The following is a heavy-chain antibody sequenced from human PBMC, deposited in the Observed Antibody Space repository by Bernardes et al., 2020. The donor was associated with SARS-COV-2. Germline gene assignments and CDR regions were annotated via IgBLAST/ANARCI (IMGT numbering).Heavy chain of an antibody. Sequence: SETLSLTCTVSGVSISSTNYHGAWIRQSPGRGLEWIVSVYYSGTTYYNPSLRSRVTISVDTSKNQFSLELTSVTATDTAVYYCARRSHWGWYFDLWGRGTLVTVSS. CDR2: VYYSGTT. CDR1: GVSISSTNYH. V-gene: IGHV4-39*01. J-gene: IGHJ2*01. D-gene: IGHD7-27*01. CDR3: ARRSHWGWYFDL.